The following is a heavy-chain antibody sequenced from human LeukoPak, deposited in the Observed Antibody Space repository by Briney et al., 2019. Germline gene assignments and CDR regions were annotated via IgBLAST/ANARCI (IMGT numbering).Heavy chain of an antibody. D-gene: IGHD3-22*01. Sequence: SETLCLTCTVSGGSISSGGYYWSWIRQHPGKGLEWIGYIYYSGSTYYNPSLKSRVPLSVDTSKNQFSLKLSSCTAADTSGYYCARDAPDSSVLGYYFDYWGQGTPVTVSS. CDR3: ARDAPDSSVLGYYFDY. CDR2: IYYSGST. CDR1: GGSISSGGYY. V-gene: IGHV4-31*03. J-gene: IGHJ4*01.